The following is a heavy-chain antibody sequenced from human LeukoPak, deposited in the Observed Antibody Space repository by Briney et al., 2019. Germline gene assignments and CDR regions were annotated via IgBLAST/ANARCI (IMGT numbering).Heavy chain of an antibody. CDR3: ATGWLSNYYFDY. CDR2: ISSSGSTI. D-gene: IGHD4-11*01. J-gene: IGHJ4*02. Sequence: PGGSLRLSCAASGFTFSDYYMSWIRQAPGKXXXXXXYISSSGSTIYYADSVKGRFTISRDNAKNSLYLQMNSLRAEDTAVYYCATGWLSNYYFDYWGQGTLVTVSS. CDR1: GFTFSDYY. V-gene: IGHV3-11*01.